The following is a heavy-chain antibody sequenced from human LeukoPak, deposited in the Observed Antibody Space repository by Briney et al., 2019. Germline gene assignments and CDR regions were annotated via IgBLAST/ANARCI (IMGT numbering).Heavy chain of an antibody. CDR1: GFTFSSYA. V-gene: IGHV3-23*01. CDR2: ISGSGGST. D-gene: IGHD6-19*01. CDR3: AKGYSSGWSGFSAFDY. Sequence: GGSLRLSCAASGFTFSSYAMSWVRQAPGKGLEWVSAISGSGGSTYYADSVKGRFTLSRDNSKNTLYLQMNSLRAEDTAVCYCAKGYSSGWSGFSAFDYWGQGTLVTVSS. J-gene: IGHJ4*02.